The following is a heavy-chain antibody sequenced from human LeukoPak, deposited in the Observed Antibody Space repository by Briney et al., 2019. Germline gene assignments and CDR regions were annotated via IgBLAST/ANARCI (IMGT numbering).Heavy chain of an antibody. Sequence: SGGSLRLSCAASGFTFDDYAMHWVRQAPGKGLEWVSGIRWTSGTIAYADSVKGRFTISRDNAKNSLYLQMNSLRAEDTALYYCAKAAATDYFDYWGQGTLVTVSS. V-gene: IGHV3-9*01. CDR2: IRWTSGTI. CDR3: AKAAATDYFDY. CDR1: GFTFDDYA. J-gene: IGHJ4*02. D-gene: IGHD6-25*01.